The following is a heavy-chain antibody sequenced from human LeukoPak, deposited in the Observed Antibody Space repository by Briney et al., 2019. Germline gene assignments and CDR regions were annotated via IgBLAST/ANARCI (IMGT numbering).Heavy chain of an antibody. D-gene: IGHD6-13*01. J-gene: IGHJ5*02. CDR1: GYTFTGSY. V-gene: IGHV1-2*02. Sequence: ASVKVSCKASGYTFTGSYMHWVRQAPGQGLEWMGWINPNSGGTNYAQKFQGRVTMTRDTSISTAYMELSRLRSDDTAVYYCARCDIAASVFDPWGQGTLVTVSS. CDR3: ARCDIAASVFDP. CDR2: INPNSGGT.